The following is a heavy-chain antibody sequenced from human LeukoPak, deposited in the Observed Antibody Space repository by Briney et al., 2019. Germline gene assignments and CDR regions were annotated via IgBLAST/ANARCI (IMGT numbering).Heavy chain of an antibody. CDR3: ARFDGGMATNPELDY. CDR2: INWNGGST. J-gene: IGHJ4*02. D-gene: IGHD5-24*01. V-gene: IGHV3-20*04. Sequence: GGSLRLSCAASGFTFDDYAMSWVRQPPGRGLEWVSGINWNGGSTGYADSVKGRFTISRDNAKNSLYLQMNSLRAEDTALYYCARFDGGMATNPELDYWGQGTLVTVSS. CDR1: GFTFDDYA.